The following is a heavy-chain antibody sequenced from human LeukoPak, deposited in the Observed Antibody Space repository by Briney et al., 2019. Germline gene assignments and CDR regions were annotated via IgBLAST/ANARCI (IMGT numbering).Heavy chain of an antibody. CDR2: ISGSGGST. Sequence: GGSLRLSCTASGFTFSNYNMNWVRQAPGKGLEWVSAISGSGGSTYYADSVKGRFTISRDNSKNTLYLQMNSLRAEDTAVYYCAREDSEAFDYWGQGTLVTVSS. D-gene: IGHD1-26*01. CDR1: GFTFSNYN. J-gene: IGHJ4*02. V-gene: IGHV3-23*01. CDR3: AREDSEAFDY.